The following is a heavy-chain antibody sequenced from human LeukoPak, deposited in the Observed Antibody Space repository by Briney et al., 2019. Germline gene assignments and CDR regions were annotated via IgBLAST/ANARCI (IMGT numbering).Heavy chain of an antibody. CDR2: ISSSSSYI. J-gene: IGHJ5*02. CDR3: AKDPPSITIFGVVIPNWFDP. D-gene: IGHD3-3*01. CDR1: GFTFSSYS. V-gene: IGHV3-21*01. Sequence: GGSLRLSCAASGFTFSSYSMNWVRQAPGKGLEWVSSISSSSSYIYYADSVKGRFTISRDNAKNSLYLQMNSLRAEDTAVYYCAKDPPSITIFGVVIPNWFDPWGQGTLVTVSS.